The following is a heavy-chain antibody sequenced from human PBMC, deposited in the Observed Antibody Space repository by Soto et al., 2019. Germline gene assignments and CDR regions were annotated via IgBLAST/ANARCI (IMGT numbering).Heavy chain of an antibody. CDR3: AKDRGVGYRVSDY. J-gene: IGHJ4*02. CDR1: GFTFSSYG. V-gene: IGHV3-30*02. Sequence: SGESLKISCAASGFTFSSYGMHWVRQAPGKELEWVAVIWYDGSNKYYADSVKGRFTISRDNSKNTLYLQMNSLRAEDTAVYYCAKDRGVGYRVSDYWAQRTPVTVSS. CDR2: IWYDGSNK. D-gene: IGHD6-25*01.